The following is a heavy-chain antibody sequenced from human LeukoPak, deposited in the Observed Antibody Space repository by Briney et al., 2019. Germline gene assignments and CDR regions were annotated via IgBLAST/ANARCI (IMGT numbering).Heavy chain of an antibody. J-gene: IGHJ4*02. Sequence: ASVKVSCKASGYTFTSYVINWVRQAPGQGLEWMGWINPNSGGTNYAQKFQGRVTMTRDTSISTAYMELSRLRSDDTAVYYCARDSGYYYGSGSYFRREYYFDYWGQGTLVTVSS. D-gene: IGHD3-10*01. CDR1: GYTFTSYV. V-gene: IGHV1-2*02. CDR3: ARDSGYYYGSGSYFRREYYFDY. CDR2: INPNSGGT.